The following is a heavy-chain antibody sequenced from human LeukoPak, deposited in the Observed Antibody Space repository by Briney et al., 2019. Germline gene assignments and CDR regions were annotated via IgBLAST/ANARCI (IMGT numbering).Heavy chain of an antibody. CDR2: INPNSGGT. J-gene: IGHJ6*03. CDR3: ARDTAGYCSGGSCDSYYYMDV. V-gene: IGHV1-2*02. D-gene: IGHD2-15*01. Sequence: GASVKVSCKASGYTFTGYYMHWVRQAPGQGLEWMGWINPNSGGTNYAQKFQGRVTMTRDTSISTAYMELSRLRSDDTAVYYCARDTAGYCSGGSCDSYYYMDVWGKGTTVTVSS. CDR1: GYTFTGYY.